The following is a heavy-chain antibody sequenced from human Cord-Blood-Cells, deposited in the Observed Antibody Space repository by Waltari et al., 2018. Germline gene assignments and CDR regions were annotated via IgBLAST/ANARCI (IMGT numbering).Heavy chain of an antibody. CDR3: ARGATHAFDI. CDR2: INSDGSST. V-gene: IGHV3-74*01. CDR1: GFTFRSYW. Sequence: EVQLVESGGGLVQPGGSMSLSCAASGFTFRSYWMHWVRQAPGKGLVWVSRINSDGSSTSYADSVKGLFTISRDNAKNTLYLQMNSLRAEDTAVYYCARGATHAFDIWGQGTMVTVSS. D-gene: IGHD2-15*01. J-gene: IGHJ3*02.